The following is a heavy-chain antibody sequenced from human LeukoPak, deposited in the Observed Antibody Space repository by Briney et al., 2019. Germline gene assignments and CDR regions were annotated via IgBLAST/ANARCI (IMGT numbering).Heavy chain of an antibody. J-gene: IGHJ4*02. D-gene: IGHD3-9*01. V-gene: IGHV4-59*01. CDR2: IYYSGST. CDR1: GGSISSYY. CDR3: AREGTGLVIITASFDY. Sequence: SETLSLTCTVSGGSISSYYWNWIRQPPGKGLEWIGYIYYSGSTNYNPSLKSRVTISVDTSKNQFSLKLSSVTAADTAVYYCAREGTGLVIITASFDYWGQGILVTVSS.